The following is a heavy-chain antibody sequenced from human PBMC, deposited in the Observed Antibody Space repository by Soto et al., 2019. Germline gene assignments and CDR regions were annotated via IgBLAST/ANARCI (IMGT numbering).Heavy chain of an antibody. Sequence: PSETLSLTSTVSGGSISSYYWSRIRQPPGKGLEWIGYIYYSGSTNYNPSLKSRVTISVDTSKNPFSLKLSPVTAADTAVYYGARGYWIATIFGVVMAPFDYWCQGTLVTGS. CDR1: GGSISSYY. D-gene: IGHD3-3*01. CDR2: IYYSGST. J-gene: IGHJ4*02. CDR3: ARGYWIATIFGVVMAPFDY. V-gene: IGHV4-59*01.